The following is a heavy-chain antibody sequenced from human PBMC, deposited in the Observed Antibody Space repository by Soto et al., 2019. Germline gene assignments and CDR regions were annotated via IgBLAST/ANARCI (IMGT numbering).Heavy chain of an antibody. D-gene: IGHD4-17*01. CDR2: ISPLKGRT. CDR1: GCTFTSYG. V-gene: IGHV1-18*04. CDR3: AMDYGDRPEYFKH. J-gene: IGHJ1*01. Sequence: QVQLVQSGPDLKRPGASMKVSCKASGCTFTSYGISWVRQAPGQGLEWMAWISPLKGRTQYSQKAQGRVTLSTDTSSNPAHMEMTTLRVDDTAAYYCAMDYGDRPEYFKHWGQGTLVTVS.